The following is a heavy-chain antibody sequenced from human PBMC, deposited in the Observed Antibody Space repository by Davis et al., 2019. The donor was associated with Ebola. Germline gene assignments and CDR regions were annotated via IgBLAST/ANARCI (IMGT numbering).Heavy chain of an antibody. CDR1: GYTFTSYG. CDR2: ISAYNGNT. CDR3: ARAQFPTTSDH. V-gene: IGHV1-18*04. Sequence: AASVKVSCKASGYTFTSYGISWVRQAPGQGLEWMGWISAYNGNTNYAQNVQGRVTMTTDTSTNTAYMEVGSLRSDDTAVFYCARAQFPTTSDHWGQGTLVTVSS. D-gene: IGHD1-1*01. J-gene: IGHJ4*02.